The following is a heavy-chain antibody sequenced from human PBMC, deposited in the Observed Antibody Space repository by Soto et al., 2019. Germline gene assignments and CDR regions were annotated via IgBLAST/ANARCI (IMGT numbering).Heavy chain of an antibody. CDR3: ARDRDFWSGYHRAPYGMDV. D-gene: IGHD3-3*01. Sequence: SETLFLTCTVSGGSISSYYWSWIRQPPGKGLEWIGYIYYSGSTNYNPSLKSRVTISVDTSKNQFSLKLSSVTAADTAVYYCARDRDFWSGYHRAPYGMDVWGQGTTVTVSS. CDR1: GGSISSYY. J-gene: IGHJ6*02. CDR2: IYYSGST. V-gene: IGHV4-59*01.